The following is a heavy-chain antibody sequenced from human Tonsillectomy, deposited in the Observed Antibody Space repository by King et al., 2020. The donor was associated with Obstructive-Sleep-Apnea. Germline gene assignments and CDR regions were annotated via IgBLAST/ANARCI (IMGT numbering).Heavy chain of an antibody. CDR1: GGSISGSGYY. J-gene: IGHJ3*02. V-gene: IGHV4-39*07. CDR3: KRYFDSSGYFPGAFDI. CDR2: IYYSGST. D-gene: IGHD3-22*01. Sequence: QLHESGPGLVKPSETLSLTCTVSGGSISGSGYYWGWIRQPPGKGLEWIGSIYYSGSTYYNPSLKSRVIISLDTSKNQFSLKLGSVTAADTAVYYCKRYFDSSGYFPGAFDIWGQGTMVTVSS.